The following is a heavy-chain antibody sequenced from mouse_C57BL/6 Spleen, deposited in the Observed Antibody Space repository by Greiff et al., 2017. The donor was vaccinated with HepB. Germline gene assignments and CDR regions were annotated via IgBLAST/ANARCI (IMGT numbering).Heavy chain of an antibody. D-gene: IGHD1-1*01. Sequence: VKVVDSGAELVRPGASVKLSCKASGYTFTDYYINWVKQRPGQGLEWIARIYPGSGNTYYNEKFKGKATLTAEKSSSTAYMQLSSLTSEDSAVYFCARHGSSPYWYFDVWGTGTTVTVSS. J-gene: IGHJ1*03. CDR1: GYTFTDYY. V-gene: IGHV1-76*01. CDR2: IYPGSGNT. CDR3: ARHGSSPYWYFDV.